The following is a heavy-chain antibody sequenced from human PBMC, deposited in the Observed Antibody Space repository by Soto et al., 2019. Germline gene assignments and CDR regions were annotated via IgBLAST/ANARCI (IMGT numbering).Heavy chain of an antibody. V-gene: IGHV1-8*01. CDR2: MNPNSGNT. CDR1: GYTFTSYD. D-gene: IGHD6-19*01. CDR3: ARFLRSSGWYDWFDP. J-gene: IGHJ5*02. Sequence: EASVKVSCKASGYTFTSYDINWVRQATGQGLEWMGWMNPNSGNTGYAQKFQGRVTMTRNTSISTAYMELSSLRSEDTAVYYCARFLRSSGWYDWFDPWGQGTLVTVSS.